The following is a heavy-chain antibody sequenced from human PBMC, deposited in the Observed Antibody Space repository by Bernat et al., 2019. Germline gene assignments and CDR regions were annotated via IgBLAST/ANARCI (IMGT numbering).Heavy chain of an antibody. CDR2: IRSKANSYAT. D-gene: IGHD6-13*01. V-gene: IGHV3-73*02. Sequence: EVQLVESGGGLVQPGGSLKLSCAASGFTFSGSAMHWVRQASGKGLEWVGRIRSKANSYATAYAASVKGRFTISRDDSKNTAYLQMNSLKTEDKAVYYCTRSIAEAGTVEFRTNYLATRFDPWGQGTLVTVSS. CDR1: GFTFSGSA. CDR3: TRSIAEAGTVEFRTNYLATRFDP. J-gene: IGHJ5*02.